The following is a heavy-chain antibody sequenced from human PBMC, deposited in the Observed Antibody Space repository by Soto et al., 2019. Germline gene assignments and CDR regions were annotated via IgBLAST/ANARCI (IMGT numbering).Heavy chain of an antibody. Sequence: GGPLRLSCAASGFTFSSYAMSWVRQAPGKGLEWVSAISGSGGSTYYADSVKGRFTISRDNSKNTLYLQMNSLRAEDTAVYYCAKAIAGSGWYFDYWGQGTLVTVSS. D-gene: IGHD6-19*01. J-gene: IGHJ4*02. CDR2: ISGSGGST. CDR3: AKAIAGSGWYFDY. CDR1: GFTFSSYA. V-gene: IGHV3-23*01.